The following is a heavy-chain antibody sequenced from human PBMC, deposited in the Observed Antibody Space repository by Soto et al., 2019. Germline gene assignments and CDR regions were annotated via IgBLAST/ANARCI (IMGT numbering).Heavy chain of an antibody. CDR2: LKGRNVGGTI. CDR1: GFTFNDAW. D-gene: IGHD6-19*01. V-gene: IGHV3-15*07. J-gene: IGHJ4*02. CDR3: TTEFGYSSGQNDQ. Sequence: EVQLVESGGGLVKPGGSLRLSCATYGFTFNDAWLSWVRQAPGKGLEWVGRLKGRNVGGTIDYAAPVTGRFTISSDESQNTLHLQMNSLKVEDTAVHYCTTEFGYSSGQNDQWGQGALVTVSS.